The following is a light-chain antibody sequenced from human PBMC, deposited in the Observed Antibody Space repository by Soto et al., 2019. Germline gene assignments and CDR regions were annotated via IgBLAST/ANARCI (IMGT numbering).Light chain of an antibody. Sequence: SYELTQPPSVSVAPGQTARITCGGNNIGSKSVHCYQQKPGQAPVLVVYDDSDRPSGIPERFSGSNSGNTATLTISRVEAGDEADYYCQVWDSSSDHPVVFGGGTKLTVL. CDR2: DDS. CDR1: NIGSKS. CDR3: QVWDSSSDHPVV. J-gene: IGLJ2*01. V-gene: IGLV3-21*02.